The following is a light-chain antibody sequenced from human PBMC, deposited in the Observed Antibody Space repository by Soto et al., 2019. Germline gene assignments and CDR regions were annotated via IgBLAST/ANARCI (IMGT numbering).Light chain of an antibody. CDR3: QQVKNYPLT. Sequence: DIQLTQSPSFLSASVGDRVTITCRASQGISSYVAWYQQKPGKAPKVLIYAASTLKSGVPLRFSGSGSGTEFTLTISSLQPEDFATYHCQQVKNYPLTFGGGTRVEIK. J-gene: IGKJ4*01. V-gene: IGKV1-9*01. CDR2: AAS. CDR1: QGISSY.